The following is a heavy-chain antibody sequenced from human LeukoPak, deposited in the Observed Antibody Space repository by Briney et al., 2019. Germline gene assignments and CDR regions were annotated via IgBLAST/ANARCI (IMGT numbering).Heavy chain of an antibody. CDR2: ISGSGGST. J-gene: IGHJ5*02. D-gene: IGHD2-2*01. V-gene: IGHV3-23*01. Sequence: GGSLRLSCGASGFTFRGYAMSWVRQAPGKGLEWVSAISGSGGSTYYADSVKGRFTISRDNSKNTLYLQMNSLRAEDTAVYYCAKDRDQLMLYPPRDLDPWGQGTLVTVSS. CDR3: AKDRDQLMLYPPRDLDP. CDR1: GFTFRGYA.